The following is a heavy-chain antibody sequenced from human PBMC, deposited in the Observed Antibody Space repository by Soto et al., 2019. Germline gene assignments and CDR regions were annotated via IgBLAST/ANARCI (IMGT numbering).Heavy chain of an antibody. D-gene: IGHD3-10*01. CDR1: GGSVSSGSYY. J-gene: IGHJ1*01. CDR3: ARGFRHYYGSGSVSSEYFQH. CDR2: IYYSGST. V-gene: IGHV4-61*01. Sequence: PSETLSLTCTVSGGSVSSGSYYWSWIRQPPGKGLEWIGYIYYSGSTNYNPSLKSRVTISVDTSKNQFSLKLSSVTAADTAVYYCARGFRHYYGSGSVSSEYFQHWGQGTLVTVSS.